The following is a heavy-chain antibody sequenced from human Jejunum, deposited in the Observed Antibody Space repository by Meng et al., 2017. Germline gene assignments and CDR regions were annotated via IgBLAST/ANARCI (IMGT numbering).Heavy chain of an antibody. V-gene: IGHV4-61*01. CDR2: NFDNGRT. Sequence: QVTRQESGPGLVRPSETLSLTCTVSGGFASSGSYYWTWVRQSPGKGLEWIGYNFDNGRTNYNPSLKSRVTMSVDTSRNQFSLKLSSVTAADTAVYYCARDNRGSIDYWGQGVLVTVSS. J-gene: IGHJ4*02. D-gene: IGHD7-27*01. CDR1: GGFASSGSYY. CDR3: ARDNRGSIDY.